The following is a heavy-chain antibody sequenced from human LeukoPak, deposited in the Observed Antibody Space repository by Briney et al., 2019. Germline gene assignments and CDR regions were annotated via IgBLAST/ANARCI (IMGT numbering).Heavy chain of an antibody. J-gene: IGHJ4*02. D-gene: IGHD3-10*01. CDR3: ARVSGSYYNVISTIDY. Sequence: GESLKISCKVSGYSFTSYWIGWVRQMPGKGLEWMGIIYPGDSDTRYSPSFQGQVTISADKSISTAYLQWSSLKASDTAMYYCARVSGSYYNVISTIDYWGQGTLVTVSS. V-gene: IGHV5-51*01. CDR2: IYPGDSDT. CDR1: GYSFTSYW.